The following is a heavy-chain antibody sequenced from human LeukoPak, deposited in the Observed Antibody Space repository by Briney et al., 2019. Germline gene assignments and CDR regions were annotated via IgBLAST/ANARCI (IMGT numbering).Heavy chain of an antibody. D-gene: IGHD5-18*01. Sequence: GGSLRLSCAASGFTLSNYGMHWVRQAPGKGLEWVAVMWYDGSNKYYTDSVKGRFTISRDNSKNTLYLQMNSLRAEDTAVYYCAREDTSLVIAYWGQGTLVTVSS. CDR1: GFTLSNYG. V-gene: IGHV3-33*01. J-gene: IGHJ4*02. CDR3: AREDTSLVIAY. CDR2: MWYDGSNK.